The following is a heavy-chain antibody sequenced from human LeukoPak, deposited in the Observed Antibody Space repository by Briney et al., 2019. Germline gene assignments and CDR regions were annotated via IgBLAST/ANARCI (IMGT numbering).Heavy chain of an antibody. CDR3: ARERDMVRGVIITIRYYGMDV. D-gene: IGHD3-10*01. CDR1: GFTFSSYA. CDR2: ISGSGGST. J-gene: IGHJ6*02. Sequence: GGSLRLSCAASGFTFSSYAMSWVRQAPGKGLEWVSAISGSGGSTYYADSVKGRFTISRDNAKNSLYLQMNSLRAEDTAVYYCARERDMVRGVIITIRYYGMDVWGQGTTVTVSS. V-gene: IGHV3-23*01.